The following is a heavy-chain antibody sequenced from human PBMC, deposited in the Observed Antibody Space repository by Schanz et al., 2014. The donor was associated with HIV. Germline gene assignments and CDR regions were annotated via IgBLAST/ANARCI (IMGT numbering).Heavy chain of an antibody. J-gene: IGHJ4*02. V-gene: IGHV1-18*01. D-gene: IGHD2-15*01. CDR3: ARVNKDIGGYYFDY. CDR1: GGSFSSYA. Sequence: QVQLVQSGAEVKKPGSSVKVSCNVLGGSFSSYAISWVRLAPGHGLEWMGWISAHNGDTNYAQKFQGRVTMTTDTSTSTAYMELRSLRSDDTDVYYCARVNKDIGGYYFDYWGQGTLVTVSS. CDR2: ISAHNGDT.